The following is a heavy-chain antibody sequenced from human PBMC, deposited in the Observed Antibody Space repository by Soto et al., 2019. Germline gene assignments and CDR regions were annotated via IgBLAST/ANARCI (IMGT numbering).Heavy chain of an antibody. CDR1: GFTFSSYS. V-gene: IGHV3-21*01. CDR3: ARDPSLSGWEFDY. CDR2: ISSSSSYI. Sequence: GGSLRLSCAASGFTFSSYSMNWVRQAPGKGLEWVSSISSSSSYIYYSDSVKGRFTISRDNAKNSLYLQMNSLRAEDTAVYYCARDPSLSGWEFDYWGQGTLVTVSS. J-gene: IGHJ4*02. D-gene: IGHD6-19*01.